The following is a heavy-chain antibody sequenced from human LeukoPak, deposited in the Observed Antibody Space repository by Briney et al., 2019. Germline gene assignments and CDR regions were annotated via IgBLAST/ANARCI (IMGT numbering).Heavy chain of an antibody. CDR1: GGSISSSSYY. CDR3: ARVSGYDWESFYDY. Sequence: SETLSLTCTVSGGSISSSSYYWGWIRQPPGKGLEWIGSIYYSGSTYYNPSLKSRVTISVDTSKNQFSLKLSSVTAADTAVYYCARVSGYDWESFYDYWGQGSLVTVSS. D-gene: IGHD5-12*01. CDR2: IYYSGST. V-gene: IGHV4-39*01. J-gene: IGHJ4*02.